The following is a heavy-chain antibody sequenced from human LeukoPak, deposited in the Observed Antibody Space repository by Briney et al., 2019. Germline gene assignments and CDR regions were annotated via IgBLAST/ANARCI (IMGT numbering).Heavy chain of an antibody. Sequence: ASVKVSCKASGYTFTSYGISWVRQAPEQGLEWMGWISAYNGNTNYAQKLQGRVTMTTDTSTSTAYMELRSLRSDDTAVYYCARVTTYDFWSGYYPTPFDYWGQGTLVTVSS. CDR2: ISAYNGNT. D-gene: IGHD3-3*01. J-gene: IGHJ4*02. CDR1: GYTFTSYG. CDR3: ARVTTYDFWSGYYPTPFDY. V-gene: IGHV1-18*01.